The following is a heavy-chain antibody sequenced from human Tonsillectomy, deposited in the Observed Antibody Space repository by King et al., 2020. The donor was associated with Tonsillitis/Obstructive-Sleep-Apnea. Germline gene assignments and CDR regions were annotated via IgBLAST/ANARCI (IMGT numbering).Heavy chain of an antibody. D-gene: IGHD3-3*01. J-gene: IGHJ2*01. CDR1: GGSVSSGSYY. CDR2: IYYSGST. CDR3: ARGGITIFGVVTPAYWYFDL. V-gene: IGHV4-61*01. Sequence: QLQESGPGLVKPSETLSLTCTVSGGSVSSGSYYWSWIRQPPGKGLEWIGYIYYSGSTNYNPSLKSRVTISVDTSKNQFPLKLSSVTAADTAVYYCARGGITIFGVVTPAYWYFDLWGRGTLVTVSS.